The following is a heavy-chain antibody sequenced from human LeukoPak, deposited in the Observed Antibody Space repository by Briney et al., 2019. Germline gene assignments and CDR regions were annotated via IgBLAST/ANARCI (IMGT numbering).Heavy chain of an antibody. V-gene: IGHV3-7*01. D-gene: IGHD6-13*01. CDR2: IKQDGSEK. CDR1: GFTFSSYW. J-gene: IGHJ6*03. CDR3: AREEYSSSWSIYYYYMDV. Sequence: PGGSLRLSCAVSGFTFSSYWMRWVRQAPGKGLEWVANIKQDGSEKYYVDSVKGRFTISRDNAKNSLYLQMNSLRAEDTAVYYCAREEYSSSWSIYYYYMDVWGKGTTVTVSS.